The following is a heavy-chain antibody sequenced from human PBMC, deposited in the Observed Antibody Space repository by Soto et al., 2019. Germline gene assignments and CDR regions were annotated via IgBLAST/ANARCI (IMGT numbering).Heavy chain of an antibody. V-gene: IGHV1-46*01. D-gene: IGHD5-18*01. Sequence: ASVKVSCKASGYTFASYYVHWVRQAPGQGPEWMGIINPSDGSTSYAQKFQGRVTMTRDTSTSTVYMELRSLKSEDTAVYYCARGVVDTALVALYFDYWGQGTLVTVSS. CDR2: INPSDGST. CDR1: GYTFASYY. J-gene: IGHJ4*02. CDR3: ARGVVDTALVALYFDY.